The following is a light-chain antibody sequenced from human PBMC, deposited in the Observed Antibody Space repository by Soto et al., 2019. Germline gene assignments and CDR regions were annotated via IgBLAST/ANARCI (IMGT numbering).Light chain of an antibody. J-gene: IGKJ1*01. Sequence: EILMTQSPGTLSLSPGERATLSCRASQSVSSSYLAWYQQKPGQAPRLLIYGASSRATGSPDRFSGSGSGTDFTLTISRLEPEDFAVYYCHQYGSSSWTFGQGTKVDIK. CDR2: GAS. CDR3: HQYGSSSWT. CDR1: QSVSSSY. V-gene: IGKV3-20*01.